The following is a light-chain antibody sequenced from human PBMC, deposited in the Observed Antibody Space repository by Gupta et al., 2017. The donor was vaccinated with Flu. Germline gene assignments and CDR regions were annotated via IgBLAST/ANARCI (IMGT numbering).Light chain of an antibody. CDR3: AAWDDSLNGWV. CDR1: SSNIGTHT. V-gene: IGLV1-44*01. Sequence: QSVLTPPPSSSGTPGQWVTIACSGSSSNIGTHTVSWYHLVPGTAPQLLIYSNKQRPSGVPVRFSGSQSGTSASLAISGLQSEDEADYYCAAWDDSLNGWVFGGGTKLTVL. CDR2: SNK. J-gene: IGLJ3*02.